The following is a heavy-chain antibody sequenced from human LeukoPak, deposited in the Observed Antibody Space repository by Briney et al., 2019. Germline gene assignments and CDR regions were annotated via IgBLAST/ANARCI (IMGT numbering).Heavy chain of an antibody. CDR2: IYYSGST. V-gene: IGHV4-39*07. D-gene: IGHD3-22*01. CDR1: GGSISSSSYY. Sequence: SEILSLTCTVSGGSISSSSYYWGWIRQPPGKGLEWIGSIYYSGSTYYNPSLKSRVTISVDTSKNQFSLKLSSVTAADTAVYYCASELSLYYYDSSGSLDYWGQGTLVTVSS. CDR3: ASELSLYYYDSSGSLDY. J-gene: IGHJ4*02.